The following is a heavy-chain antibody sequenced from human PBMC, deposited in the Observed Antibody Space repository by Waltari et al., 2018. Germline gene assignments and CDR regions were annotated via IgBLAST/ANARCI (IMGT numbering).Heavy chain of an antibody. CDR2: ISSSSSYI. V-gene: IGHV3-21*01. D-gene: IGHD3-22*01. J-gene: IGHJ3*02. CDR1: GFTFSSYS. Sequence: EVQLVESGGGLVKPGESLRLSCAASGFTFSSYSMNWVRQAPGKGLDWVSSISSSSSYIYYADSVKGRFTISRDNAKNSLYLQMNSLRAEDTAVYYCAAVVITDAFDIWGQGTMVTVSS. CDR3: AAVVITDAFDI.